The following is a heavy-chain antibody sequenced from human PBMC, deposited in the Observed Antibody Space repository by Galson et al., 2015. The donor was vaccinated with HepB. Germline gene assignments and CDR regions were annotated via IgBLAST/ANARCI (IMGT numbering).Heavy chain of an antibody. CDR2: FDPEDGET. D-gene: IGHD1-26*01. CDR3: ATDRGIVGAPSAAFDI. J-gene: IGHJ3*02. Sequence: SVKVSCKVSGYTLTELSMHWVRQAPGKGLEWMGGFDPEDGETIYAQKFQGRVTMTEDTSTDTAYMELSSLRSEDTAVYYCATDRGIVGAPSAAFDIWGQGTMVTVSS. V-gene: IGHV1-24*01. CDR1: GYTLTELS.